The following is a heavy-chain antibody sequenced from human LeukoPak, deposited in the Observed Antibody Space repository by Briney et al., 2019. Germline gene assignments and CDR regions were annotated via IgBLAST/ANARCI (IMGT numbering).Heavy chain of an antibody. D-gene: IGHD6-19*01. CDR3: AKELYGWYYDY. J-gene: IGHJ4*02. CDR1: GFTFRIYA. V-gene: IGHV3-23*01. CDR2: ISGSDGST. Sequence: GGSLRLSCAASGFTFRIYAMSWVRQAPGKGLEWVSAISGSDGSTNYADSVKGRFSISRDNSKNTLYLHMKSLTAEDTAVYYCAKELYGWYYDYWGQGTLVTVSS.